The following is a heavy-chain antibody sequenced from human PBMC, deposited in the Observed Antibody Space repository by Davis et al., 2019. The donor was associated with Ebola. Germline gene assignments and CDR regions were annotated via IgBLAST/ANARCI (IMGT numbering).Heavy chain of an antibody. CDR2: IIPIFGTA. CDR1: GGTFSSYA. Sequence: AASVKVSCKASGGTFSSYAISWVRQAPGQGLEWMGGIIPIFGTANYAQKFQGRVTITADKSTSTAYMELSSLRSDDTAVYYCARTYYYDSSGYYSGGYFQHWGQGTLVTVSS. D-gene: IGHD3-22*01. J-gene: IGHJ1*01. CDR3: ARTYYYDSSGYYSGGYFQH. V-gene: IGHV1-69*06.